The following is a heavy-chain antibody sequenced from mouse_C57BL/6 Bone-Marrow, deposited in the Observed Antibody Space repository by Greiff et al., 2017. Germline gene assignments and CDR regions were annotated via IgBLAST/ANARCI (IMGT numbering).Heavy chain of an antibody. CDR2: IWTGGGT. V-gene: IGHV2-9-1*01. J-gene: IGHJ3*01. CDR1: GFSLTSYA. Sequence: VKLQESGPGLVAPSQSLSITCTVSGFSLTSYAISWVRQPPGKGLEWLGVIWTGGGTNYNSALKSRLSISKDNSKSQVFLKMNSLQTDDTARYYCARPYYYGSSFWFAYWGQGTLVTVSA. CDR3: ARPYYYGSSFWFAY. D-gene: IGHD1-1*01.